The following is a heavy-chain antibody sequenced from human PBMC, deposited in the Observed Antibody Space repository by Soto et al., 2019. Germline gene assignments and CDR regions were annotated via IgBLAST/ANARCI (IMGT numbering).Heavy chain of an antibody. CDR2: IYYSGST. J-gene: IGHJ4*02. Sequence: SETLSLTCTVSGGSISSVGSYWSWIRQHPGKGLEWIGYIYYSGSTYYNPSLKSRVTISVDTSKNQFSLKLSSVTAADTAVYYCARGREVTRREPFXYWGQGTLVTVSS. CDR3: ARGREVTRREPFXY. D-gene: IGHD3-10*01. CDR1: GGSISSVGSY. V-gene: IGHV4-31*03.